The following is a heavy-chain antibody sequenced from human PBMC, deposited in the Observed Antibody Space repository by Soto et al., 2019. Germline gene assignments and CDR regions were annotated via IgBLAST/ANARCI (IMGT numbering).Heavy chain of an antibody. Sequence: SETLSLTCAVYGGSFSGYYWSWIRQPPGKGLEWIGEINHSGSTNYNPSLKSRVTISVDTSKNQFSLKLSSVTAADTAVYYCARFPVWLYYYGMDVWGQGTTVTVSS. CDR2: INHSGST. D-gene: IGHD5-12*01. V-gene: IGHV4-34*01. CDR3: ARFPVWLYYYGMDV. J-gene: IGHJ6*02. CDR1: GGSFSGYY.